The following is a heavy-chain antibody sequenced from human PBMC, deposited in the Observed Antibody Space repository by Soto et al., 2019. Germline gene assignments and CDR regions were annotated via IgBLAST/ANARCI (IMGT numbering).Heavy chain of an antibody. CDR3: AREGDVPYYYYAMDV. D-gene: IGHD2-21*02. V-gene: IGHV1-18*01. CDR1: GYTFTSYG. Sequence: QVQLVQSGGEVKKPGASVKVSCKASGYTFTSYGISWVRQAPVQGLEWMGWISGYNGKTNYAQKVQDRVTMTTDTATSTVYMELRSLRSDDTAVYYCAREGDVPYYYYAMDVWGQGTTVTVSS. CDR2: ISGYNGKT. J-gene: IGHJ6*02.